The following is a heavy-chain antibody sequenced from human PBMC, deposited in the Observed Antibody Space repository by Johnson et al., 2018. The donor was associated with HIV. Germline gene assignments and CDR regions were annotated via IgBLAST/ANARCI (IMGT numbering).Heavy chain of an antibody. CDR3: AKNPGIAGGAFDI. CDR2: ISWNSGSI. CDR1: GFTFDDYA. V-gene: IGHV3-9*01. D-gene: IGHD6-13*01. J-gene: IGHJ3*02. Sequence: EVQLVESGGGVVQPGGSLRLSCAASGFTFDDYAMHWVRQAPGKGLEWVSGISWNSGSIGYADSVKGRFTISRDNAKNSLYLQMNSLRAEDTALYYCAKNPGIAGGAFDIWGQGTMVTVSS.